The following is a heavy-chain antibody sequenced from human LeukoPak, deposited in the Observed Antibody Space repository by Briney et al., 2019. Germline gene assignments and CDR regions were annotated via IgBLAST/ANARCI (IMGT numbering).Heavy chain of an antibody. J-gene: IGHJ4*02. CDR3: ARGPMTYDDSGAIDY. CDR1: GFTFSDYR. D-gene: IGHD3-22*01. Sequence: GGSLRLSCVVSGFTFSDYRMNWVRQAPGKGLEWVSSISSSSNYIYYADSVKARFSISRDNAQNSVYLEMSNLRAEDTALYYCARGPMTYDDSGAIDYWGQGTLVTVSS. V-gene: IGHV3-21*01. CDR2: ISSSSNYI.